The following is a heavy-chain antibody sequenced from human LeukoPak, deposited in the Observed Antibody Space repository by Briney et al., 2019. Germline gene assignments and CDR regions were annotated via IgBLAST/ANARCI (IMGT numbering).Heavy chain of an antibody. CDR2: ISGTGGST. CDR1: GFTFSNYA. V-gene: IGHV3-23*01. CDR3: ARGVLGVY. Sequence: PGGSLRLSCAASGFTFSNYAMSWVRQAPGKGLEWVSLISGTGGSTYYVASLRGRITISRDNSKNTLYLQMSSLRAADTAVYYCARGVLGVYWGQGTLVTVSS. J-gene: IGHJ4*02. D-gene: IGHD3-10*02.